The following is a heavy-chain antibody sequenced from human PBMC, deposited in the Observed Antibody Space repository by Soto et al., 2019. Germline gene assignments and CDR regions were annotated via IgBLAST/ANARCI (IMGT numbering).Heavy chain of an antibody. V-gene: IGHV3-48*02. CDR2: ISRSSTGI. CDR3: ARAGTWGLDV. D-gene: IGHD6-19*01. Sequence: EVQLVESGGGLVQPGGSLRLSCAASGFTVSLYSMSWVRQSPGKGLEWVSYISRSSTGIHYADSEKGRFTISRDDATNSMHLQMNSRRDGDTAVYYCARAGTWGLDVWGQGTTVSISS. J-gene: IGHJ6*02. CDR1: GFTVSLYS.